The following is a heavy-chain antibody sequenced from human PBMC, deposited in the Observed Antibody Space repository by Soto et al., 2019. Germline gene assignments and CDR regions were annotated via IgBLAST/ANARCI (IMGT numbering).Heavy chain of an antibody. J-gene: IGHJ4*02. CDR2: ISYDGSNK. CDR3: ATLMVYAIVDY. Sequence: GVSLRLSCAASGFTFSSYGMHWVRQAPGKGLEWVAVISYDGSNKYYADSVKGRFTISRDNSKNTLYLQMNSLRAEDTAVYYCATLMVYAIVDYWGQGTLVTVSS. V-gene: IGHV3-30*03. CDR1: GFTFSSYG. D-gene: IGHD2-8*01.